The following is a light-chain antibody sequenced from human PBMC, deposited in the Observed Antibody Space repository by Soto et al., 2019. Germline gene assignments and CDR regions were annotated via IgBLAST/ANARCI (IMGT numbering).Light chain of an antibody. CDR2: GAS. CDR3: QQYGSSGT. Sequence: EIVLTQSRGTLTLSPGERATLSCRASQSVSNNYLAWYQQKPGQAPRLLIYGASNRATGIPDRFSGSGSGTDFTLTIRRLEPEDFAVYYCQQYGSSGTCGQGTKVDIK. CDR1: QSVSNNY. J-gene: IGKJ1*01. V-gene: IGKV3-20*01.